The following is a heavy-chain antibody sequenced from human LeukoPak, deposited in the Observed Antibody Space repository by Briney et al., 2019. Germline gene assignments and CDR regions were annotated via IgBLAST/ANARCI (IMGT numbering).Heavy chain of an antibody. Sequence: SETLSLTCTVSGGSISSYYWSWIRQPPGKGLGWIGYIYTSGSTNYNPSLKSRVTISVDTSKNQFSLKLSSVTAADTAVYYCARRTVRDGPFDYWGQGTLVTVSS. CDR3: ARRTVRDGPFDY. V-gene: IGHV4-4*09. CDR2: IYTSGST. CDR1: GGSISSYY. J-gene: IGHJ4*02. D-gene: IGHD5-24*01.